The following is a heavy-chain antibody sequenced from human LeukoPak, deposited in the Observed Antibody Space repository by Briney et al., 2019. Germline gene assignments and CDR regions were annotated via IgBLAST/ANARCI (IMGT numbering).Heavy chain of an antibody. CDR2: IDWDDDR. CDR1: GFSLSTSGMC. V-gene: IGHV2-70*11. CDR3: ARLWDTTIVFDY. D-gene: IGHD5-18*01. Sequence: SGPTLVKPTQTLTLTCTFSGFSLSTSGMCVNWIRQPPGKALEWLARIDWDDDRYYSTSLKTRLTISKDTSKNQVVLTMTNVDPVDTATYYCARLWDTTIVFDYWGQGTLVTVSS. J-gene: IGHJ4*02.